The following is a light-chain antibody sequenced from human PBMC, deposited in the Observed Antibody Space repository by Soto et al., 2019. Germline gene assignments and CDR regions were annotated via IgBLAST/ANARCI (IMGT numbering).Light chain of an antibody. CDR1: QSVSSN. Sequence: EIVMTQSPATLSVSPGERATLSCRASQSVSSNLAWYQQKPGQAPRLLIYGASTRATGIPARFSGNGSGTEFTLTISSLQSEDFAVYYCQQYNNWPPTFGQGTKVDNK. J-gene: IGKJ1*01. CDR2: GAS. CDR3: QQYNNWPPT. V-gene: IGKV3-15*01.